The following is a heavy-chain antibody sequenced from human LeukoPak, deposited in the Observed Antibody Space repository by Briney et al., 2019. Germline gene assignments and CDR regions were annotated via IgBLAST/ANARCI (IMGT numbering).Heavy chain of an antibody. CDR2: IGTAGDT. D-gene: IGHD4-17*01. J-gene: IGHJ3*02. Sequence: GGSLRLSCAGSGFTFGDYAMSWVRQAPGKGLEWVSAIGTAGDTYYPGSVKGRFTISRENAKNSLYLQMNSLRAGDTAVYYCARSIGDYESEVFDIWGQGTMVTVSS. V-gene: IGHV3-13*01. CDR3: ARSIGDYESEVFDI. CDR1: GFTFGDYA.